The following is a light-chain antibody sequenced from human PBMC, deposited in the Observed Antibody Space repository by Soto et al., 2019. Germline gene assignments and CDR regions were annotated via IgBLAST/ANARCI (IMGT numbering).Light chain of an antibody. J-gene: IGKJ1*01. CDR3: QQYGSSPRT. CDR1: QSVSSSY. Sequence: EIVLTQSPGTRSLSPGERSTLSFTASQSVSSSYLAWYQQKPGQAPRLLIYGASSRATGIPDRFSGSGSGTDFTLTISRLEPEDFAVYYCQQYGSSPRTFGQGTKVDIK. V-gene: IGKV3-20*01. CDR2: GAS.